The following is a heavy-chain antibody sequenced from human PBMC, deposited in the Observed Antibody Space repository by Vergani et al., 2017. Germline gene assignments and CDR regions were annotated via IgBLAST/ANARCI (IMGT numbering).Heavy chain of an antibody. CDR2: IYYSGST. D-gene: IGHD2-2*01. V-gene: IGHV4-59*08. CDR3: ARVVVVVPAALDAFDI. CDR1: GGSISSYY. J-gene: IGHJ3*02. Sequence: QVQLQESGPGLVKPSETLSLTCTVSGGSISSYYWSWIRQPPGKGLEWIGYIYYSGSTNYNPSLKSRVTISVDTSKNQFSLKLSSVTAADTAVYYCARVVVVVPAALDAFDIWGQGTMVTVSS.